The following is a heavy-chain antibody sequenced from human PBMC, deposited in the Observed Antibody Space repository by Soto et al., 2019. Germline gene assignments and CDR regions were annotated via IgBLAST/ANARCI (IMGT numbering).Heavy chain of an antibody. J-gene: IGHJ5*02. CDR1: GFTFSGYA. CDR3: ARENSSFFDP. CDR2: MSSRGTPI. D-gene: IGHD2-15*01. Sequence: GWSLRLSCAASGFTFSGYAMNWVRQVPGKGLEWVSYMSSRGTPIYYADSVKGRFTISRDNAKNSLYLQMTSLRAEDTALYYCARENSSFFDPWGQGTLVTVSS. V-gene: IGHV3-48*03.